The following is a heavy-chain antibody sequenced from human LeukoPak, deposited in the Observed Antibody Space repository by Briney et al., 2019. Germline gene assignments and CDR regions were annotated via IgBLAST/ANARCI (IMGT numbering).Heavy chain of an antibody. D-gene: IGHD6-13*01. Sequence: GASVKASCKASGGTFSSYAISWVRQAPGQGLEWMGGVIPIFGTANYPQKFQGRVTITADESTSTAYMELSSLRSEDTAVYYCARAKSPSIAAAGSRFDYWGQGTLVTVSS. CDR2: VIPIFGTA. J-gene: IGHJ4*02. CDR1: GGTFSSYA. V-gene: IGHV1-69*13. CDR3: ARAKSPSIAAAGSRFDY.